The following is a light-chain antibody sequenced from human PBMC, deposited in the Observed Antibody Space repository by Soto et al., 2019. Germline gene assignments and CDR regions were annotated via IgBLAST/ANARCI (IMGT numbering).Light chain of an antibody. Sequence: QSVLTQPPSVSAAPGQKVTISCSGSSFNIGNHYVYWYQQLPGTAPKLLIYDNNKRPSGIPDRFSGSKSGTSATLGITGLQTGDEADYYCGTWDSRLSVVFGGGTKLTGL. V-gene: IGLV1-51*01. CDR1: SFNIGNHY. J-gene: IGLJ2*01. CDR3: GTWDSRLSVV. CDR2: DNN.